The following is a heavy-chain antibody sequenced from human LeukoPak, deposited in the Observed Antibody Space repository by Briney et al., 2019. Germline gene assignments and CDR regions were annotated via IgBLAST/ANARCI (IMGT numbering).Heavy chain of an antibody. CDR2: IYYSGST. Sequence: PSETLSLTCTVSGGSISSSSYYWSWIRQPPGKGLEWIGYIYYSGSTNYNPSLKSRVTISVDTSKNQFSLKLSSVTAADTAVYYCARGEASGSYFNWFDPWGQGTLVTVSS. CDR1: GGSISSSSYY. D-gene: IGHD3-10*01. J-gene: IGHJ5*02. CDR3: ARGEASGSYFNWFDP. V-gene: IGHV4-61*01.